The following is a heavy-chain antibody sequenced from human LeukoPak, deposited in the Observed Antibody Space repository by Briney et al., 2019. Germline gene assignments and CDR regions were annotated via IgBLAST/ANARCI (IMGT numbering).Heavy chain of an antibody. V-gene: IGHV4-31*03. D-gene: IGHD5-18*01. CDR3: ARAYRIQLWFPD. Sequence: SQTLSLTCTVSGGSISSGGYYCSWIRQHPGKGLEWIGYIYYSGSTYYNPSLKSRVTISVDTSKNQFSLKLSSVTAADTAVYYCARAYRIQLWFPDWGQGTLVTVSS. CDR2: IYYSGST. J-gene: IGHJ4*02. CDR1: GGSISSGGYY.